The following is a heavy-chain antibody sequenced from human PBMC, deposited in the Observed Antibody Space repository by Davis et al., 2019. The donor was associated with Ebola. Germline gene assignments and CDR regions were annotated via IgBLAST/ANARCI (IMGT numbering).Heavy chain of an antibody. CDR2: IYYSGST. CDR1: GGSISSSSYY. CDR3: ARLDGKIVVVPAASPIYYYYGMDV. D-gene: IGHD2-2*01. V-gene: IGHV4-39*01. Sequence: MPSETLSLTCTVSGGSISSSSYYWGWIRQPPGKGLEWIGSIYYSGSTYYNPSLKSRVTISVDTSKNQFSVQLSSVTAAGTAVYYCARLDGKIVVVPAASPIYYYYGMDVWGQGTTVTVSS. J-gene: IGHJ6*02.